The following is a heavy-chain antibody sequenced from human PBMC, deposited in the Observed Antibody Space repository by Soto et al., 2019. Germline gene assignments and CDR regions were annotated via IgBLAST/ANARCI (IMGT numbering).Heavy chain of an antibody. D-gene: IGHD5-12*01. V-gene: IGHV3-23*01. CDR2: ISGSGGST. CDR1: GFTFSSYA. Sequence: EVQLLESGGGLVQPGGSLRLSCAASGFTFSSYAMSWVRQAPGKGLEWVSAISGSGGSTYYADSVKGRFTISRDNSKNTLYLQMKSLRAEGTAVYYCAKDRYSGYVGFDPWGQGTLVTVSS. J-gene: IGHJ5*02. CDR3: AKDRYSGYVGFDP.